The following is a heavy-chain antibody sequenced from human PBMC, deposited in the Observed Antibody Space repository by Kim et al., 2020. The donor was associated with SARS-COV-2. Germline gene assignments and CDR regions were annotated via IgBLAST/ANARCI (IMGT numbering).Heavy chain of an antibody. CDR3: SRERDTVTALVAWVDP. CDR1: GGSISSYY. CDR2: INTSGSS. J-gene: IGHJ5*02. Sequence: SETLSLTCTVSGGSISSYYWCWIRQPAGKGLEWIGRINTSGSSTYNPSLKRRVTMSVETATNQIPLKLNSVTAADAAAYYCSRERDTVTALVAWVDPCG. D-gene: IGHD4-17*01. V-gene: IGHV4-4*07.